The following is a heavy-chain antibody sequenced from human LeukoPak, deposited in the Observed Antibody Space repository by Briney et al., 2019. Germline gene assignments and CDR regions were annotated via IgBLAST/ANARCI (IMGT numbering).Heavy chain of an antibody. CDR3: GLSYCSGGSCYSFQSFRYYYYYMDV. CDR1: GGTFSSYA. CDR2: IIPIFGTA. D-gene: IGHD2-15*01. Sequence: ASVKVSCKASGGTFSSYAISWVRQAPGQGLEWMGGIIPIFGTANYAQKFQGRVTITTDESTSTAYMELSSLRSEDTAVYYCGLSYCSGGSCYSFQSFRYYYYYMDVWGKGTTVTVSS. V-gene: IGHV1-69*05. J-gene: IGHJ6*03.